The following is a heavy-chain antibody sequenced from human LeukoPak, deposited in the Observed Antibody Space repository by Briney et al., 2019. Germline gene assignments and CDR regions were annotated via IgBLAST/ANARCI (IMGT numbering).Heavy chain of an antibody. V-gene: IGHV3-33*01. CDR3: ATVTGPGEIDY. Sequence: PGGSLRLSCAASGFTFSSYGMHWVRQAPGKGLEWVAVIWYDGSNKYYADSVKGRFTISRDNSKNTLYLQMNSLRAEDTAVYYCATVTGPGEIDYWGQGTLVTVSS. CDR1: GFTFSSYG. D-gene: IGHD3-9*01. CDR2: IWYDGSNK. J-gene: IGHJ4*02.